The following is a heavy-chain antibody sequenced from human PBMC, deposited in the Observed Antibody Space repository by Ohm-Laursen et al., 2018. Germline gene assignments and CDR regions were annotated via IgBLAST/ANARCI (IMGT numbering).Heavy chain of an antibody. CDR2: MNPTAGSA. CDR1: GYSFTSYY. Sequence: ASVKVSCNASGYSFTSYYILWVRQAPGQGLEWMGIMNPTAGSATYAQKFQGRVAMTRDTSTSTAYMELRSLRSDDTAVYYCARTTRNPTRQDYWGQGTLVTVSS. CDR3: ARTTRNPTRQDY. J-gene: IGHJ4*02. D-gene: IGHD1-14*01. V-gene: IGHV1-46*01.